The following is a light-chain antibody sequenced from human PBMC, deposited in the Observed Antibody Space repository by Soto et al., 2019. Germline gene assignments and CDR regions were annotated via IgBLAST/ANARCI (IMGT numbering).Light chain of an antibody. J-gene: IGLJ3*02. V-gene: IGLV2-14*01. CDR2: EVS. CDR3: TSYSTSSTLV. Sequence: QSALTQPASVSGSPGQSITISCTGTSNDIGTYRYVSWYQQHPGKVPILIIFEVSDRPSGVSHRFSGSKSGNTASLTISGIQAEDEADYYCTSYSTSSTLVFGGGTKLTVL. CDR1: SNDIGTYRY.